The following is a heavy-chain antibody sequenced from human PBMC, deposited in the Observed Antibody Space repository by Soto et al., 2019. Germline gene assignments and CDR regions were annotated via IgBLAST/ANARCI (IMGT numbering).Heavy chain of an antibody. J-gene: IGHJ6*02. CDR2: IWNDGNGY. CDR3: ARRQISPPTRGAASARGGMDV. V-gene: IGHV3-33*01. CDR1: GFNFNNYG. Sequence: QVQLVESGGGVVQPGRSLRLSWEASGFNFNNYGMHWVRQAPGKGLEWVAVIWNDGNGYYYANSVKGRFTISRDNSKNTLYLHMSSLRAEDTAVYYCARRQISPPTRGAASARGGMDVWGQGTTVTVSS. D-gene: IGHD6-13*01.